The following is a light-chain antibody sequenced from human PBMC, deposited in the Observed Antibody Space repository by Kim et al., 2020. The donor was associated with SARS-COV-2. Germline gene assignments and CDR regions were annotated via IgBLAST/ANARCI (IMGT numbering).Light chain of an antibody. J-gene: IGLJ2*01. CDR3: QSYNRDNVL. CDR1: SGSIDDNY. CDR2: EDD. Sequence: GKTVTISCTRSSGSIDDNYVQGYQQRPGGVPTTVIYEDDQRPSGVSDRFSGSIDNSSNSASLTISGLRTEDEADYYCQSYNRDNVLFGGGTKLTVL. V-gene: IGLV6-57*03.